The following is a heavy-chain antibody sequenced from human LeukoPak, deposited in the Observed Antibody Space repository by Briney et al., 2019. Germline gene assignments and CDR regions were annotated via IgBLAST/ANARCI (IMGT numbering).Heavy chain of an antibody. CDR1: GGTFSSYA. J-gene: IGHJ4*02. CDR2: IIPILGIA. D-gene: IGHD3-10*01. Sequence: SVKVSCKSSGGTFSSYAISWVRQAPGQGLEWMGRIIPILGIANYAQKFQGRVTITADKSTSTAYMELSSLRSEATAVYYCVWFGETTNDYWGQGTLVTVSS. V-gene: IGHV1-69*04. CDR3: VWFGETTNDY.